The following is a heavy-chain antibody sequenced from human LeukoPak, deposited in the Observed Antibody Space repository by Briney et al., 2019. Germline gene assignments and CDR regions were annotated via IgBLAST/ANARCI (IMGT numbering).Heavy chain of an antibody. D-gene: IGHD2-2*01. CDR1: GGSFRAYY. V-gene: IGHV4-39*01. J-gene: IGHJ4*02. CDR3: ARRYCSSTSCLYFDY. CDR2: IYYSRTT. Sequence: SETLSLTCTVTGGSFRAYYWGWIRRSPGKALEWIGSIYYSRTTSYDAFLKSPVTLSLDTSKKQFSLKMRSATAAGTAVYYCARRYCSSTSCLYFDYWGQGALVTVSS.